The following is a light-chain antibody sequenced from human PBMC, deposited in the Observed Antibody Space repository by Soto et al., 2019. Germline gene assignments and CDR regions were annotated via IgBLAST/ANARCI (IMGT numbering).Light chain of an antibody. CDR3: CSYAGSSTFYV. CDR1: SSDVGSYNL. CDR2: EVN. V-gene: IGLV2-23*02. Sequence: QLVLTQPPSVSGSPGQSITISCTGTSSDVGSYNLVSWYQQEPGKAPKLMIYEVNKRPSGVSTRFSGSKSGNTASLTISGLQAEDEADYYCCSYAGSSTFYVFGTGTKLTVL. J-gene: IGLJ1*01.